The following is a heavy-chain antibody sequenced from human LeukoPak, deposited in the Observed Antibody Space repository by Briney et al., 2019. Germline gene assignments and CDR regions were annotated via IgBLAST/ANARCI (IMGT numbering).Heavy chain of an antibody. CDR1: GGSFSGYY. Sequence: SETLSLTCAVYGGSFSGYYWSWIRQPPGKGPEWIGEINHSGSTNYNPSLKSRVTISVDTSKSQFSLKLSSVTAADTAVYYCARGQDYVWGSYRSNWFDPWGQGTLVTVSS. CDR3: ARGQDYVWGSYRSNWFDP. J-gene: IGHJ5*02. CDR2: INHSGST. D-gene: IGHD3-16*02. V-gene: IGHV4-34*01.